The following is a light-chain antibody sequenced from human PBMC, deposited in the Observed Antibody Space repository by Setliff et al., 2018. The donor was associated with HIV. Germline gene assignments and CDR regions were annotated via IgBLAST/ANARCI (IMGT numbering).Light chain of an antibody. Sequence: SALTQPASVSGSPGQSITISCTGTTSDVGGYNYVSWYQQHPGNAPKPIIYEVRNRPSGVSNRFSGSKSGNTASLTISGLQAEDEADYYCSSYAITNTLPFGSGTKVTVL. CDR3: SSYAITNTLP. CDR1: TSDVGGYNY. J-gene: IGLJ1*01. CDR2: EVR. V-gene: IGLV2-14*01.